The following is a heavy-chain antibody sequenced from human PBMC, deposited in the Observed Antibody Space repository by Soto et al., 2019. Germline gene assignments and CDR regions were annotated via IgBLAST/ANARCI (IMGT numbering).Heavy chain of an antibody. CDR2: IKQDGSEK. CDR3: AREGGNILTGIWYYGMDV. J-gene: IGHJ6*02. V-gene: IGHV3-7*01. D-gene: IGHD3-9*01. CDR1: GFTFSSYW. Sequence: EVQLLESGGGLVQPGGSLRLSCAASGFTFSSYWMSWVRQAPGKGLEWVANIKQDGSEKYYVDSVKGRFTISRDNAKNSLYLQMNSLRAEDTAVYYCAREGGNILTGIWYYGMDVWGQGTTVTVSS.